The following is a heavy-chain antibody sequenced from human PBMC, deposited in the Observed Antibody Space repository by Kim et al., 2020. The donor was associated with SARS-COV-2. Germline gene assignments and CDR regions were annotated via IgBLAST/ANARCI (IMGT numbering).Heavy chain of an antibody. CDR2: INEDGSVQ. CDR3: ARERGRGSTGYGDFDS. Sequence: GGSLRLSCAASGFTFNAYYMTWVRQAPGKGLEWVAHINEDGSVQRYVDPVKGRFTISRDNAKNSLSLQMDSLRAEDTALYYCARERGRGSTGYGDFDSWGQGTLVTVSS. J-gene: IGHJ4*02. CDR1: GFTFNAYY. D-gene: IGHD5-12*01. V-gene: IGHV3-7*03.